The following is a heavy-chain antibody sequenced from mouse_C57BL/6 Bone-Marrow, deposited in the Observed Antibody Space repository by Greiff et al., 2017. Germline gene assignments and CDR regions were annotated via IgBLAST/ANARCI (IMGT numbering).Heavy chain of an antibody. D-gene: IGHD1-1*01. J-gene: IGHJ2*01. CDR3: AREAFTTGLDY. Sequence: QVQLKQPGAELVMPGASVKLSCKASGYTFTSYWMHWVKQRPGQGLEWIGEIDPSDSYTNYNQKFKGKSTLTVDKSSSTAYMQLSSLTSEDSAVYYCAREAFTTGLDYWGQGTTLTVSS. CDR2: IDPSDSYT. CDR1: GYTFTSYW. V-gene: IGHV1-69*01.